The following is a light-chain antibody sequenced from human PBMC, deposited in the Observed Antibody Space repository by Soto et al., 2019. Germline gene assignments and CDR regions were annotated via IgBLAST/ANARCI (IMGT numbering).Light chain of an antibody. J-gene: IGKJ5*01. CDR2: DVS. CDR3: KQFNSYPIT. CDR1: QDIRGA. Sequence: AIQVTQSPSSLSASVGDRVTITCRASQDIRGALAWYQQKPGKAPKLLIYDVSTLESGVPSRFSGSGSGTEFALTITSLQPEDFGTYYRKQFNSYPITFGHGTRLEIK. V-gene: IGKV1-13*02.